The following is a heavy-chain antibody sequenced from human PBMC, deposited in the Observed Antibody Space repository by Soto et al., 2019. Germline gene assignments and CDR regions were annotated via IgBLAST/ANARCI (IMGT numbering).Heavy chain of an antibody. CDR1: GCTFSSYG. D-gene: IGHD1-26*01. CDR2: IWYDGSNK. J-gene: IGHJ3*02. V-gene: IGHV3-33*01. CDR3: ARVPEPESGPFDI. Sequence: GGSLRLSCAASGCTFSSYGMHWVRQAPGKGLEWVAVIWYDGSNKYYADSVKGRFTISRDNSKNTLYLQMNSLRAEDTAVYYCARVPEPESGPFDIWGQGTMVTLSS.